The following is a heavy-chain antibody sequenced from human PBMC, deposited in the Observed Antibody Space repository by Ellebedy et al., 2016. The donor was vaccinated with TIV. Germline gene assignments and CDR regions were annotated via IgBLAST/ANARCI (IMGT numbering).Heavy chain of an antibody. Sequence: GGSLRLXXAASGFALRNYAMNWVRQAPGKGLEWISYLSASSTAIDYADSVKGRFTISRDNAKNSLYLQMNSLGAEDTAVYYCARDSGFYCLDFWGQGSLVTVSS. V-gene: IGHV3-48*04. CDR1: GFALRNYA. CDR2: LSASSTAI. D-gene: IGHD2-15*01. J-gene: IGHJ4*02. CDR3: ARDSGFYCLDF.